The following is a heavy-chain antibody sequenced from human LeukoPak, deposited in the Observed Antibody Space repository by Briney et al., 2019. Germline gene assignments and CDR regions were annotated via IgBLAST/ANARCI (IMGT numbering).Heavy chain of an antibody. D-gene: IGHD6-19*01. Sequence: SETLSLTSTVSGGSISSYYWSWIRQPPGKGLEWIGYIYYTGSTNYNPSLKSRVTISVDTSKNQFSLKLSSVTAADTAVYYCARGQARLSWFDPWGQGTLVTVSS. J-gene: IGHJ5*02. CDR3: ARGQARLSWFDP. V-gene: IGHV4-59*08. CDR2: IYYTGST. CDR1: GGSISSYY.